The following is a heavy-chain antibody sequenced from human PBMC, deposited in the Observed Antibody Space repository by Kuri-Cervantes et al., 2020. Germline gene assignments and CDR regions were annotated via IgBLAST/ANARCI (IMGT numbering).Heavy chain of an antibody. CDR3: ARGPITGNRFDY. CDR1: GFTFSSYG. Sequence: GESLKISCAASGFTFSSYGMSWVRQAPGQGLEWVSSISAGGGNTYYPGSVKGRFTISRENAKNSLYLQMNSLRAGDTAVYYCARGPITGNRFDYWGQGTLVTVSS. CDR2: ISAGGGNT. J-gene: IGHJ4*02. V-gene: IGHV3-13*04. D-gene: IGHD1-20*01.